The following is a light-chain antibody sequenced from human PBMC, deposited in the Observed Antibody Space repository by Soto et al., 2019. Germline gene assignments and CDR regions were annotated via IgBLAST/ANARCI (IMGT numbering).Light chain of an antibody. CDR1: QSVSSSF. J-gene: IGKJ1*01. Sequence: EIVLTQSPGTLSLSPGERATLSCSASQSVSSSFLAWYQQKPGQAPRLLIYGASNRATGIPDRFSGSGSGTDFTLTISRLEPDDFAVYYCQQYFTSPWAFGQGTKVAIE. CDR3: QQYFTSPWA. V-gene: IGKV3-20*01. CDR2: GAS.